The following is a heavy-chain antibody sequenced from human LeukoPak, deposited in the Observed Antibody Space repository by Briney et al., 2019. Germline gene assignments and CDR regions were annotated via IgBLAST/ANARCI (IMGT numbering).Heavy chain of an antibody. J-gene: IGHJ3*02. D-gene: IGHD6-13*01. CDR2: INPSGGST. CDR1: GYTFTSYY. CDR3: ARGGQQLVPRRSFDI. Sequence: ASVKVSCKASGYTFTSYYMHWVRQAPGQGLEWMGIINPSGGSTSYAQKFQGRVTMTRDTSTSTVYMELSSLRSEDTAVYYCARGGQQLVPRRSFDIWGQGTMVTVSS. V-gene: IGHV1-46*01.